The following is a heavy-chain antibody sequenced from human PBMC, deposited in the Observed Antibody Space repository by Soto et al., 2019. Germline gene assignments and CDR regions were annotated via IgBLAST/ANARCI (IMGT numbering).Heavy chain of an antibody. Sequence: SVKVSCKASGGTFSSYAISWVRQAPGQGLEWMGGIIPIFGTANYAQKFQGRVTITADESTSTAYMELSSLRSEDTAVYYCAREGAQANPSAYWGQGTLVTVXS. J-gene: IGHJ4*02. D-gene: IGHD5-12*01. CDR3: AREGAQANPSAY. CDR1: GGTFSSYA. CDR2: IIPIFGTA. V-gene: IGHV1-69*13.